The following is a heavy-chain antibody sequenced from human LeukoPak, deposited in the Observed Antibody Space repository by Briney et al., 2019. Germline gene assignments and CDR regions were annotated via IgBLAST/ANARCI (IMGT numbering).Heavy chain of an antibody. CDR2: ISVNGNYT. J-gene: IGHJ2*01. CDR3: AKGGITWGSGYWFFDL. V-gene: IGHV3-23*01. CDR1: GFTFTTYT. D-gene: IGHD3-16*01. Sequence: PGGSLRLSCAAFGFTFTTYTVTWVRHAPGEGLEWVLGISVNGNYTYYADSVKGRFTISRDNSKNTVYLQLNSLRVEDTAVYYCAKGGITWGSGYWFFDLWGLGTLVTVSS.